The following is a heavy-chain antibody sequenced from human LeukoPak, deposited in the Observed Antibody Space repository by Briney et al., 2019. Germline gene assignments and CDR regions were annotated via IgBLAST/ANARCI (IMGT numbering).Heavy chain of an antibody. Sequence: ASVKVSCKASGYTFTSYAMHWVRQAPGQRLEWMGWINAGNGNTKYSQKLQGRVTITRDTSASTAYMELSSLRSEDTAVYYCARDHYPIAVAGRDLYNWFDPWGQGTLVTVSS. D-gene: IGHD6-19*01. CDR1: GYTFTSYA. J-gene: IGHJ5*02. CDR2: INAGNGNT. V-gene: IGHV1-3*01. CDR3: ARDHYPIAVAGRDLYNWFDP.